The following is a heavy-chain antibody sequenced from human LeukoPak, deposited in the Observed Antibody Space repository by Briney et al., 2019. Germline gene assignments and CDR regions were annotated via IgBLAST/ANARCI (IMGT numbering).Heavy chain of an antibody. Sequence: PGGSLRLSCAASGFTFSSYAMSWVRQAPGKGLEWVSAISGSGGSTYYADSVKGRFTISRDSSKNTLYLQMNSLRAEDTAVYYCASMVRGVKVFDYWGXGTLVTVSS. CDR1: GFTFSSYA. D-gene: IGHD3-10*01. V-gene: IGHV3-23*01. CDR2: ISGSGGST. J-gene: IGHJ4*02. CDR3: ASMVRGVKVFDY.